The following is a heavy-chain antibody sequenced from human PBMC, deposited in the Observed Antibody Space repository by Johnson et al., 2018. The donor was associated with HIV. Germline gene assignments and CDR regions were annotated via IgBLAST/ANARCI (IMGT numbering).Heavy chain of an antibody. V-gene: IGHV3-53*01. CDR1: GFTVSANY. CDR2: LYSDDRT. Sequence: VQLVESGGGLIQPGGSLRLSCVASGFTVSANYMNWVRQAPGKGLEWISFLYSDDRTYYADSVKGRFTVSRDNSKNTLYLQMNSLRADDTAVYYCAAYGSGDGEAFDIWGQGTMVTVSS. CDR3: AAYGSGDGEAFDI. J-gene: IGHJ3*02. D-gene: IGHD3-10*01.